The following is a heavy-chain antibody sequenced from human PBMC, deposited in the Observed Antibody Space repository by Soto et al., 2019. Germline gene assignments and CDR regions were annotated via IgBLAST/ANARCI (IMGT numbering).Heavy chain of an antibody. CDR2: ISYVGSNK. J-gene: IGHJ4*02. CDR1: GFTFSSYA. Sequence: QVQLVESGGGVVQPGRSLRLSCAASGFTFSSYAMHWVRQAPGKGLEWVAVISYVGSNKYYADSVKGRFTISRDNSKNTLYLQMNSLRAEDTAVYYCASGGGGVYTVDYWGQGTLVTVSS. CDR3: ASGGGGVYTVDY. V-gene: IGHV3-30-3*01. D-gene: IGHD2-8*01.